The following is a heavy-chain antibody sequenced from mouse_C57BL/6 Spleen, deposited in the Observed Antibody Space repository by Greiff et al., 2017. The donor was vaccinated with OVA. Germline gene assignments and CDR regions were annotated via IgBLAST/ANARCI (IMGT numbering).Heavy chain of an antibody. CDR1: GYTFTDYY. CDR3: ARRGRTETIDY. Sequence: QVQLQQSGAELVRPGASVKLSCKASGYTFTDYYINWVKQRPGQGLEWIARIYPGSGNTYYNEKFKGKATLTADKSSSTAYMQLSSLASEDASVYVCARRGRTETIDYWGQGTTLTVSS. CDR2: IYPGSGNT. J-gene: IGHJ2*01. V-gene: IGHV1-76*01. D-gene: IGHD4-1*01.